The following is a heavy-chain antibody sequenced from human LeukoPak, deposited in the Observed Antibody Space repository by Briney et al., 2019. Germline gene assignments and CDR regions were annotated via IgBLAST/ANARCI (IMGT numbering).Heavy chain of an antibody. Sequence: PSETLSLTCTVSGGSISSSSDYWGWVRQPPRKGLEWIGSMYYSGSTYYNSSLRSRVTISVDTSKSQFSLKLSSVTAADTAVYYCARGRGFYPSYFDHWGQGILVTVSS. CDR3: ARGRGFYPSYFDH. J-gene: IGHJ5*02. D-gene: IGHD3-10*01. V-gene: IGHV4-39*01. CDR1: GGSISSSSDY. CDR2: MYYSGST.